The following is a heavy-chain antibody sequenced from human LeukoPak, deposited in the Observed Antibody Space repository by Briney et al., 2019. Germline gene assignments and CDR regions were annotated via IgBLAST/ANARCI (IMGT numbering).Heavy chain of an antibody. CDR1: GGSISSSNW. V-gene: IGHV4-4*02. D-gene: IGHD6-19*01. CDR2: TYHSGST. J-gene: IGHJ4*02. Sequence: SETLSLTCAVSGGSISSSNWWSWVRQPPGKGLEWIGETYHSGSTIYNPSLKSRVTISVDTSKNQFSLKLSSVTAADTAVYYCARLRPGIAVAGQIDYWGQGTLVTVSS. CDR3: ARLRPGIAVAGQIDY.